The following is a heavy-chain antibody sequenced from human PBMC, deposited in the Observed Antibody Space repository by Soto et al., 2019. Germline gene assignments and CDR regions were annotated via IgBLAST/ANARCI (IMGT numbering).Heavy chain of an antibody. CDR1: GFTFSSYA. CDR2: ISGSGGST. V-gene: IGHV3-23*01. D-gene: IGHD3-9*01. CDR3: AKEYYDILTGTLFGNAFDI. J-gene: IGHJ3*02. Sequence: GGSLRLSCAASGFTFSSYAMSWVRQAPGKGLEWVSAISGSGGSTYYADSVKGRFTISRDNSKNTLYLQMNSLRAEDTAVYYCAKEYYDILTGTLFGNAFDIWGQGTMVTVSS.